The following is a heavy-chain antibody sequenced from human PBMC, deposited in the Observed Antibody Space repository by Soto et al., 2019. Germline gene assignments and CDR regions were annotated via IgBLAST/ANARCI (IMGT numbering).Heavy chain of an antibody. CDR2: IYPGDSDT. J-gene: IGHJ6*02. CDR3: AASIFYYGMDV. Sequence: GESLKISCKGSGYTFTNYWIGWVRQMPGKGLEWMGIIYPGDSDTKYNPSFQGQVTISADKSITTTYLKWSSLKASDTAIYYCAASIFYYGMDVWGQGTTVTVSS. V-gene: IGHV5-51*01. CDR1: GYTFTNYW.